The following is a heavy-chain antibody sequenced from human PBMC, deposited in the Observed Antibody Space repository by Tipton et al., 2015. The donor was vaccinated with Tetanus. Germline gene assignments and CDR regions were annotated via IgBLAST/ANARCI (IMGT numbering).Heavy chain of an antibody. D-gene: IGHD6-13*01. CDR1: GFTFSSYS. CDR2: ISSSSSYI. V-gene: IGHV3-21*01. J-gene: IGHJ6*02. Sequence: SLRLSCAASGFTFSSYSMSWVRQAPGKGLEWVSSISSSSSYIYYADSVKGRFTISRDNAKNSLYLQMNSLRAEDTAVYYCARDYALVRYYYYGMDVWGQGTTVTVSS. CDR3: ARDYALVRYYYYGMDV.